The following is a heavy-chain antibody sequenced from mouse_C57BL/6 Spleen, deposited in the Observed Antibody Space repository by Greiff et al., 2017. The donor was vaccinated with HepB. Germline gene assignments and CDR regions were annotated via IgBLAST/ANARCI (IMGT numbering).Heavy chain of an antibody. J-gene: IGHJ1*03. CDR2: IYPSDSET. CDR1: GYTFTSYW. V-gene: IGHV1-61*01. Sequence: VQLQQPGAELVRPGSSVKLSCKASGYTFTSYWMDWVKQRPGQGLEWIGNIYPSDSETHYNQKFKDKATLTVDKSSSTAYMQLSSLTSEDSAVYYCARFPVVGRGYFDVWGTGTTVTVSS. D-gene: IGHD1-1*01. CDR3: ARFPVVGRGYFDV.